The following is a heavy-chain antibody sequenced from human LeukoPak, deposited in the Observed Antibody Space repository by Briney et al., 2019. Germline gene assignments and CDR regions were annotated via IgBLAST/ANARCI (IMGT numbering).Heavy chain of an antibody. CDR3: ARGGDEPLDAFDI. Sequence: GGSLRLSCAASGFTFSSYEMNWVRQAPGKGLEWVSCISSSGSTIYYADSVKGRFTISRDNAKNSLYLQMNSLRAEDTAVYYCARGGDEPLDAFDIWGQGTMVTVSS. CDR1: GFTFSSYE. D-gene: IGHD1-14*01. CDR2: ISSSGSTI. J-gene: IGHJ3*02. V-gene: IGHV3-48*03.